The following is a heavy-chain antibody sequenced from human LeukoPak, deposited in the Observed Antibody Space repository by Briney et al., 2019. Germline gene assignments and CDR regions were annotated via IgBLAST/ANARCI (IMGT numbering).Heavy chain of an antibody. J-gene: IGHJ5*02. CDR1: GYTFTGYY. CDR3: ARDIRDFWSGPRNWFDP. Sequence: ASVKVSCKASGYTFTGYYMHWVRQAPGQGLEWMGRINPNSGGTNYAQKFQGRVTMTRDTSISTAYMELSRLRSDDTAVYYCARDIRDFWSGPRNWFDPWGKGTLVPVSS. V-gene: IGHV1-2*06. CDR2: INPNSGGT. D-gene: IGHD3-3*01.